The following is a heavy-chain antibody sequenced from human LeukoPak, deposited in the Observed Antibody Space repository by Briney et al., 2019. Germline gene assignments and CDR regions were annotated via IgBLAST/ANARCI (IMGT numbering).Heavy chain of an antibody. CDR1: GFTFDDYA. Sequence: PGGSLRLSCAASGFTFDDYAMHWVRQAPGKGLEWVSGISWNSGSIGYADSVKGRFTISRDNSKNTLYLQMNSLRAEDTAVYYCARADYYGHYYYYYMDVWGKGTTVTVSS. V-gene: IGHV3-9*01. D-gene: IGHD3-10*01. J-gene: IGHJ6*03. CDR3: ARADYYGHYYYYYMDV. CDR2: ISWNSGSI.